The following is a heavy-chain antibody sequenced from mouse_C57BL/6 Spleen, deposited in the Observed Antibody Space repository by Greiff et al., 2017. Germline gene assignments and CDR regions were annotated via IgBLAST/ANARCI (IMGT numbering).Heavy chain of an antibody. CDR2: ISSGSSTI. Sequence: EVMLVESGGGLVKPGGSLKLSCAASGFTFSDYGMHWVRQAPEKGLEWVAYISSGSSTIYYADTVKGRFTISRDNAKNTLFLQMTSLRSEDTAMXYCARVDYYGSGGFAYWGQGTLVTVSA. CDR3: ARVDYYGSGGFAY. V-gene: IGHV5-17*01. D-gene: IGHD1-1*01. J-gene: IGHJ3*01. CDR1: GFTFSDYG.